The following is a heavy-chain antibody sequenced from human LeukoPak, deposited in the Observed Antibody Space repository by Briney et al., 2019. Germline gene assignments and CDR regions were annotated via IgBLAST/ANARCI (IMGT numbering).Heavy chain of an antibody. CDR3: AKWGDFDVLTGYYVPDF. CDR2: ITGSGGNT. CDR1: GFTFSNYA. D-gene: IGHD3-9*01. J-gene: IGHJ4*02. V-gene: IGHV3-23*01. Sequence: GGSLRLSCAASGFTFSNYAMSWVRQAPGKGLEWVSAITGSGGNTYYADSVKGRFAISRDNSKNTLYLQMNGLRDEDTAVYYCAKWGDFDVLTGYYVPDFWGQGTLVTVSS.